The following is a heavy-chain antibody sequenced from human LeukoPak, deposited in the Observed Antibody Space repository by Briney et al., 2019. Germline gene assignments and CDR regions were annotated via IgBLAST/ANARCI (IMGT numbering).Heavy chain of an antibody. CDR3: AREECSGGSCYFDY. CDR2: ITSNGGST. CDR1: GFPLSDYA. Sequence: GALRLSCAASGFPLSDYAMHWVRKPPGKGLGYVSRITSNGGSTYYANSVKGRFTISRDNPKNTLFLQMGSMRAEDMAVYYCAREECSGGSCYFDYWGQGTLVTVSS. J-gene: IGHJ4*02. D-gene: IGHD2-15*01. V-gene: IGHV3-64*01.